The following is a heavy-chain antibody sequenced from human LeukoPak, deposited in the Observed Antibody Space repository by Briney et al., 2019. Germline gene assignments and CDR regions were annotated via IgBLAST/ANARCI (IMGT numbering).Heavy chain of an antibody. CDR2: ISSSSSYI. J-gene: IGHJ5*02. CDR1: GFTFSSYS. CDR3: ARQAGGDYTSSDWFDP. D-gene: IGHD4-17*01. V-gene: IGHV3-21*01. Sequence: GGSLRLSCAASGFTFSSYSMNWVRQAPGKGLEWVSSISSSSSYIYYADSVKGRFTISRDNAKNSLYLQMNSLRAEDRAVYYCARQAGGDYTSSDWFDPWGQGTLVTVSS.